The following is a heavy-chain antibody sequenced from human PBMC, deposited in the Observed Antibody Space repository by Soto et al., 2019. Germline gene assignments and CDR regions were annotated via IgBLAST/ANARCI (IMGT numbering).Heavy chain of an antibody. D-gene: IGHD3-22*01. CDR3: ASLVVVIPPGYYSVMDF. J-gene: IGHJ6*04. Sequence: GGSLRLSCAASGFTFSSFDITWVRQTPGRGLEWVAYITSSSDTIYYSDSVKGRFTISRDNGKNSLFLQMNSLRDEDTAVYSCASLVVVIPPGYYSVMDFWGKGTTVTVSS. V-gene: IGHV3-48*02. CDR2: ITSSSDTI. CDR1: GFTFSSFD.